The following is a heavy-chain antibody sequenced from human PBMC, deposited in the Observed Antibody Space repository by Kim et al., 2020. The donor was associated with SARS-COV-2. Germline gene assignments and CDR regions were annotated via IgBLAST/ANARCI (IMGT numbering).Heavy chain of an antibody. J-gene: IGHJ6*02. CDR1: GYTFTGYY. D-gene: IGHD3-22*01. CDR3: ARGRGVSYKGSGYYYYYYGMDV. V-gene: IGHV1-2*06. Sequence: ASVKVSCKASGYTFTGYYMHWVRQAPGQGLEWMGRINPNSGGTNYAQKFQGRVTMTRDTSISTAYMELSRLRSDDTAVYYCARGRGVSYKGSGYYYYYYGMDVWGQGTTVTVSS. CDR2: INPNSGGT.